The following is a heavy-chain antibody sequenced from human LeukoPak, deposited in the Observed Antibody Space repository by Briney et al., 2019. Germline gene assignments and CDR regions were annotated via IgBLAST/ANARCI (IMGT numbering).Heavy chain of an antibody. V-gene: IGHV4-34*01. Sequence: SETLSLTCAVYGGSFSGYYWSWIRQPPGKGLEWIGEINHSGSTNYNPSLKSRVTISVDTSKNQFSLKLSSVTAADTAVYYCARTTVVTDPYFDYWGQGTLVTVSS. CDR2: INHSGST. D-gene: IGHD4-23*01. CDR3: ARTTVVTDPYFDY. CDR1: GGSFSGYY. J-gene: IGHJ4*02.